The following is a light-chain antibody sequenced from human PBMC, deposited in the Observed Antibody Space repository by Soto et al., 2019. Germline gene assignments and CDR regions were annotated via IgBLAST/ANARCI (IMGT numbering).Light chain of an antibody. J-gene: IGKJ1*01. CDR2: KVS. V-gene: IGKV1-5*03. CDR1: QSISSG. Sequence: DIQMTQSPSTLSASVGDRVTVTGLASQSISSGLAWYQQKPGKAPKLLICKVSSLEIGVPSRFSGSGSGTEFTLTISSLQPDDFATYYCQQYNSPPWTVGQGTKVDIK. CDR3: QQYNSPPWT.